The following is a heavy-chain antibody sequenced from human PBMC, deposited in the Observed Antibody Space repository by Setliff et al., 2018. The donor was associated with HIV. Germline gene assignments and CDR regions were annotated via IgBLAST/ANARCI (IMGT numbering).Heavy chain of an antibody. Sequence: PGESLKISCTASGFDFSDYYISWIRQAPGRGLEWISYINPSGTLKRYADSVKGRFTISRDNARNSLYLQMNNLRADDTAVYYCARDPSTSWYTYSYWGPGTLVTVSS. D-gene: IGHD6-13*01. CDR1: GFDFSDYY. V-gene: IGHV3-11*01. CDR3: ARDPSTSWYTYSY. J-gene: IGHJ4*02. CDR2: INPSGTLK.